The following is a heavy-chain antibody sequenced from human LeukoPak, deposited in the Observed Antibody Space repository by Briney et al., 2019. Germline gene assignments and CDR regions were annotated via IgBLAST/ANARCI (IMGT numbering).Heavy chain of an antibody. V-gene: IGHV1-18*01. D-gene: IGHD1-26*01. J-gene: IGHJ1*01. CDR1: GYTFTGYG. CDR3: ARETSGSYYGKYFQH. CDR2: ISAYNGNT. Sequence: ASVKVSCKASGYTFTGYGISWVRQAPGQGLEWMGWISAYNGNTNYAQKLQGRVTMTTDTSTSTAYMELRSLRSDDTAVYYCARETSGSYYGKYFQHWGQGTLVTVSS.